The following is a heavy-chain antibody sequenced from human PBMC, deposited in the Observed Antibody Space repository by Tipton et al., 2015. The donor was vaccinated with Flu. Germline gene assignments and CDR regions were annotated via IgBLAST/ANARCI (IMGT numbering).Heavy chain of an antibody. V-gene: IGHV4-34*01. CDR1: GGSFSGYY. D-gene: IGHD6-13*01. CDR2: INHSGST. CDR3: ARGTAAGTLINKNAFDI. Sequence: TLSLTCAVYGGSFSGYYWSWIRQPPGKGLEWIGEINHSGSTNYNPSLKSRVTISVDTSKNQFSLKLSSVTAADTAVYYCARGTAAGTLINKNAFDIWGQGTMVTVSS. J-gene: IGHJ3*02.